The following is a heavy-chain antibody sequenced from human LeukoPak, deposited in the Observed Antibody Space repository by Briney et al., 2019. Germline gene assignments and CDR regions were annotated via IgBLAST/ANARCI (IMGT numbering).Heavy chain of an antibody. J-gene: IGHJ4*02. CDR2: ISGSGGST. CDR1: GFTFSSYA. D-gene: IGHD3-10*01. CDR3: AKVGRSYYYGSGSLAYFDY. Sequence: GGSLRLSCAASGFTFSSYAMSWVRQAPGKGLEWVSAISGSGGSTYCADSVKGRFTLSRDNSKNTLYLQMNSLRAEDTAVYYCAKVGRSYYYGSGSLAYFDYWGQGTLVTVSS. V-gene: IGHV3-23*01.